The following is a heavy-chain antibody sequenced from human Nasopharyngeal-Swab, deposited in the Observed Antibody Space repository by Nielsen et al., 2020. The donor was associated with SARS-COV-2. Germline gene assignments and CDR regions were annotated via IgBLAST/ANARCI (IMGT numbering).Heavy chain of an antibody. D-gene: IGHD2-8*01. Sequence: SVKVSCKASGFSITYRFLHWMRQAPGQALERMGWITPFNGNAKYAQKFQGRVSITRDGSRTTAYLELSSLRPDDTAMYFCASGQCINGVCNPTDGLDVWGQGTSVTVS. CDR3: ASGQCINGVCNPTDGLDV. CDR2: ITPFNGNA. V-gene: IGHV1-45*02. CDR1: GFSITYRF. J-gene: IGHJ6*02.